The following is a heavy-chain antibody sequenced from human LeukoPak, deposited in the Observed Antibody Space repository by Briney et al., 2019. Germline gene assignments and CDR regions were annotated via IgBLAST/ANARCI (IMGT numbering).Heavy chain of an antibody. CDR3: AKDPYGGYAYYFDY. J-gene: IGHJ4*02. V-gene: IGHV3-23*01. CDR2: ISGSGGST. Sequence: PGGSLRLSCAASGFTFSSYAMSWVRQAPGKGLEWVSAISGSGGSTYYVDSVKGRFTISRDNSKNTLYLQMNSLRAEDTAVYYCAKDPYGGYAYYFDYWGQGTLVTVSS. D-gene: IGHD5-12*01. CDR1: GFTFSSYA.